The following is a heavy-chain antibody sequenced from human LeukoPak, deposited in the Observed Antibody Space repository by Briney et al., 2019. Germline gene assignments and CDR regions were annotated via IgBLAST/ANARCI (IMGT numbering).Heavy chain of an antibody. CDR2: ISDSGST. Sequence: SETLSLTCTVSGGSITGYYWTWIRQPPGKGLEWIGYISDSGSTNYNPSLKSRVTMSVDSSNTEFSLRLNSVTAADTAVYYCARVFRGAATSNWFDPWGQGTLVTVSS. CDR1: GGSITGYY. J-gene: IGHJ5*02. D-gene: IGHD3-3*01. V-gene: IGHV4-59*01. CDR3: ARVFRGAATSNWFDP.